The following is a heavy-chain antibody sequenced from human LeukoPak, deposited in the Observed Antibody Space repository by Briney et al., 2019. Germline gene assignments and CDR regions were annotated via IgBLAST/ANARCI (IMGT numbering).Heavy chain of an antibody. J-gene: IGHJ6*02. V-gene: IGHV3-43*02. CDR1: GFFLGAYA. CDR3: ATWAFYHDLDV. Sequence: GGSLRLSCVASGFFLGAYAMHWVRQARGKGLEWVSHINADGGRTYYADAVKGRFTISRDNSKDSLYLQMTGLRAEDSAVYYCATWAFYHDLDVWGRGTTVTVSS. D-gene: IGHD3-3*01. CDR2: INADGGRT.